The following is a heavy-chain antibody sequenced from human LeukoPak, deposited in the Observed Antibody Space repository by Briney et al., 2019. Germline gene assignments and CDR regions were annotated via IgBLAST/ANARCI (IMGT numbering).Heavy chain of an antibody. V-gene: IGHV1-18*01. CDR1: GYTFTSYG. J-gene: IGHJ5*02. D-gene: IGHD3-3*01. CDR3: ARDKGDFWSGSPLGFDP. CDR2: ISAYNGNT. Sequence: ASVKVSCKASGYTFTSYGISRVRQAPGQGLEWMGWISAYNGNTNYAQKLQGRVTMTTDTSTSTAYMELRSLRSDDTAVYYCARDKGDFWSGSPLGFDPWGQGTLVTVSS.